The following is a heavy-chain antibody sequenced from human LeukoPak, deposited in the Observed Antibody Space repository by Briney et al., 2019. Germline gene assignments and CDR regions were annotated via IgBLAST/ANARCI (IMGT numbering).Heavy chain of an antibody. J-gene: IGHJ4*02. CDR3: RHGNSSGDY. CDR1: GFTFSISW. V-gene: IGHV3-74*01. Sequence: GGSLRLSCAASGFTFSISWMNWVRQAPGKGLVWVSRINVDGSTTVYADSVKGRFTISRDNAKNALYLQMNSLRAEDTAVYHCRHGNSSGDYWGQGTLVTVSS. D-gene: IGHD6-6*01. CDR2: INVDGSTT.